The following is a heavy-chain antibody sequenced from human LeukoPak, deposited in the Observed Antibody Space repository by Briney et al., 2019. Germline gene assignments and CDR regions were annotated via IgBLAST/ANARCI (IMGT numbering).Heavy chain of an antibody. CDR1: GYIFSDYY. CDR3: ARGAEAETSPLDF. Sequence: ASVKVSCKASGYIFSDYYMHWVRQAPGQGLEWLGWINPKSGATDYAEQFRGRVTMTRDTSINTDYMEMKRVTSDDTAVYYCARGAEAETSPLDFWGQGTLVIVS. CDR2: INPKSGAT. D-gene: IGHD6-13*01. J-gene: IGHJ4*02. V-gene: IGHV1-2*02.